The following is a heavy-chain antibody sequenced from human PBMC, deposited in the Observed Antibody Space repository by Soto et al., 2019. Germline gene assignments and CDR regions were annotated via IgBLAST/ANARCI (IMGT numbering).Heavy chain of an antibody. D-gene: IGHD6-13*01. CDR3: ARGVGAAADYGMDV. V-gene: IGHV4-59*01. CDR2: IYYSGST. CDR1: GGSISSYY. Sequence: SETLSLTCTVSGGSISSYYWSWIRQPPGKGLEWIGYIYYSGSTNHNPSLKCRVTISVDTSKNQFSLKLSSVTAADTAVYYCARGVGAAADYGMDVWGQGTTVTVSS. J-gene: IGHJ6*02.